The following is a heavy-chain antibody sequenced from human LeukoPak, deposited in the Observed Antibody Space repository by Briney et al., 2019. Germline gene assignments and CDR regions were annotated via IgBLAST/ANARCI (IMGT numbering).Heavy chain of an antibody. Sequence: SETLSLTCAVYGGSFSGYYWSWIRQPPGKGLEWIGEINQSGSTNYNPSLKSRVTISVDTSKNQFSLKLSSVTAADTAVYYCARSRTTVTTRYWFDPWGQGTLVTVSS. V-gene: IGHV4-34*01. CDR2: INQSGST. CDR3: ARSRTTVTTRYWFDP. J-gene: IGHJ5*02. CDR1: GGSFSGYY. D-gene: IGHD4-17*01.